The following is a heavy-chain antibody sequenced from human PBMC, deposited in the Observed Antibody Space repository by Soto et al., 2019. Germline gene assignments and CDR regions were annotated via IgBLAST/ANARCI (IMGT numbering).Heavy chain of an antibody. J-gene: IGHJ4*02. D-gene: IGHD6-13*01. CDR3: AKQAAGSSSPIYS. Sequence: EVQLLESGEDLVQPGGSLRLACAGSGFSLSSYAMTWVSQAPGKGLEWVSAISASAANTYYVDSVKGRFTISRDNSRNTLYLQMSSLRAGDTAIYYCAKQAAGSSSPIYSWGQGTLVTVSS. V-gene: IGHV3-23*01. CDR1: GFSLSSYA. CDR2: ISASAANT.